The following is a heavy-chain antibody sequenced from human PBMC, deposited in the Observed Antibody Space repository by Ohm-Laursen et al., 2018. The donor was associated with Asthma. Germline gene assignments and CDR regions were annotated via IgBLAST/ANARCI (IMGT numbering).Heavy chain of an antibody. CDR1: GFTFSSYG. CDR3: AKGEYRCSSTSCYNWFDP. J-gene: IGHJ5*02. V-gene: IGHV3-30*18. CDR2: ISYDGSNK. Sequence: SLRLSCAASGFTFSSYGMHWVRQAPGKGLEWVAVISYDGSNKYYADSVKGRFTISRDNSKNTLYLQMNSLRAEDTAVYYCAKGEYRCSSTSCYNWFDPWGQGTLVTVSS. D-gene: IGHD2-2*01.